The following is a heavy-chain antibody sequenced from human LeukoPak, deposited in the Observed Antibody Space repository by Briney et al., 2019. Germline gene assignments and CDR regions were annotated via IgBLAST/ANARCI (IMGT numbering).Heavy chain of an antibody. D-gene: IGHD3-3*01. Sequence: RGGALRVSCVTPVFTFSGDWMRWVRQGPEKSVELGSRIFNEGHGINYADSVKGRFTTSRDNVKNTLYLQMNSLRIEDTAVYYCAAGGGWDPSFGVVTHLDAWGKGTTVVVSA. CDR2: IFNEGHGI. CDR1: VFTFSGDW. CDR3: AAGGGWDPSFGVVTHLDA. V-gene: IGHV3-74*01. J-gene: IGHJ6*04.